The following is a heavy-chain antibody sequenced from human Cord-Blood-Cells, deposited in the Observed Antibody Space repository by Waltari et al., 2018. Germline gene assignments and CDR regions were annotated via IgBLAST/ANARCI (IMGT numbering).Heavy chain of an antibody. J-gene: IGHJ4*02. CDR3: ARYGSGSYSSDY. D-gene: IGHD3-10*01. CDR2: IYYSGST. V-gene: IGHV4-39*01. Sequence: QLQLQESGPGLVKPSETLSLTCTVSGGSISSSSYYWGWLRQPPGKGLEWIGSIYYSGSTYYNPSLKSRVTISVDTSKNQFSLKLSSVTAADTAVYYCARYGSGSYSSDYWGQGTLVTVSS. CDR1: GGSISSSSYY.